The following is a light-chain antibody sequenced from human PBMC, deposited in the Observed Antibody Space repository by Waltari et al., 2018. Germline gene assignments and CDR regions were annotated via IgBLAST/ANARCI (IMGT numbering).Light chain of an antibody. J-gene: IGLJ2*01. Sequence: SSELTQDPAVSVALGQTVRITCQGDSLRSYYASWYQQKPGQAPVLVIYGKNNRHSGIPDRVSGSSSGNTASLTITGAQAEDEADYYCNSRDSSGNLWVFGGGTKLTVL. CDR1: SLRSYY. CDR2: GKN. V-gene: IGLV3-19*01. CDR3: NSRDSSGNLWV.